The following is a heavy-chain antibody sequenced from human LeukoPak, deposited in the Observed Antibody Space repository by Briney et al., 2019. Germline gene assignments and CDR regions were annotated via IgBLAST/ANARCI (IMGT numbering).Heavy chain of an antibody. J-gene: IGHJ4*02. CDR2: IYYSGST. CDR1: GGSISSYY. V-gene: IGHV4-59*01. CDR3: ARGGIAAV. Sequence: SETLSLTCTVSGGSISSYYWSWIRQPPGKGLEWIGNIYYSGSTNYNPSLKSRVTISVDTSKNQFSLKLSSVTAADTAVYYCARGGIAAVWGQGTLVTVSS. D-gene: IGHD6-13*01.